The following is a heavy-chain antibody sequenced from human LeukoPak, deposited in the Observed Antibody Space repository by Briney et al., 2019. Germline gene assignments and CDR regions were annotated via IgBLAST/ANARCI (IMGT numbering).Heavy chain of an antibody. CDR1: GYSISSGYY. J-gene: IGHJ4*02. Sequence: PSETLSLTCAVSGYSISSGYYWGWIRQPPGKGLEWIGSIYQSGSTYYNPSLKSRVTISVDTSKNQFSLKLSSVTAADTAVYYCATLTTVSPFDYWGQGTLVTVSS. V-gene: IGHV4-38-2*01. CDR2: IYQSGST. CDR3: ATLTTVSPFDY. D-gene: IGHD4-11*01.